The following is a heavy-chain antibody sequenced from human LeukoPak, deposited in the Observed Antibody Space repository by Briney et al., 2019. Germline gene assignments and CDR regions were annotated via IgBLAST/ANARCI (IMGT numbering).Heavy chain of an antibody. CDR2: ISTTTYT. J-gene: IGHJ4*02. CDR1: GFTFSSYS. V-gene: IGHV3-21*01. CDR3: ARGNYFDY. Sequence: GALRLSCAASGFTFSSYSMYWVRQAPGKGLEWVSSISTTTYTYYADSVKGRFTISRDNAKNSLYLQMNSLRAEDTGVYYCARGNYFDYWGQGTLVTVSS. D-gene: IGHD3-10*01.